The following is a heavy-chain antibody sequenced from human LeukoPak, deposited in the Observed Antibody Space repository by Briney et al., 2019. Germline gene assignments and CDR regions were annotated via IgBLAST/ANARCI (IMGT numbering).Heavy chain of an antibody. CDR1: GFTFSSYA. V-gene: IGHV3-48*01. CDR2: ISSSSSTI. J-gene: IGHJ4*02. D-gene: IGHD3-22*01. CDR3: AKDSRYYYDSSGYSHFDY. Sequence: RGGSLRLSCAASGFTFSSYAMSWVRQAPGKGLEWVSYISSSSSTIYYADSVKGRFTISRDNAKNSLYLQMNTLRAEDTAVYYCAKDSRYYYDSSGYSHFDYWGQGTLVTVSS.